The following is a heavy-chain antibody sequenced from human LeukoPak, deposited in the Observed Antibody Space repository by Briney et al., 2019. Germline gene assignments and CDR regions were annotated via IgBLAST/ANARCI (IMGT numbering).Heavy chain of an antibody. V-gene: IGHV1-24*01. Sequence: ASVKVSCKASGYTFTGYYMHWVRRAPGQGLEWMGGFDPEDGETIYAQKFQGRVTMTEDTSTDTAYMELSSLRSEDTAVYYCATVDYGSGSYQDAFDIWGQGTMVTVSS. CDR1: GYTFTGYY. CDR2: FDPEDGET. D-gene: IGHD3-10*01. J-gene: IGHJ3*02. CDR3: ATVDYGSGSYQDAFDI.